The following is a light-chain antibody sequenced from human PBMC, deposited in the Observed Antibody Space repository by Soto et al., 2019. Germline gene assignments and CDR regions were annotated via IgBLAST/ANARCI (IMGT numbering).Light chain of an antibody. J-gene: IGLJ2*01. Sequence: QSALTQPASVSGSLGQSIALSCTGTSSDVGGSNYVSWYQQHPGKAPKLIMYQVNNRPSGVSDRFSASKSGNTASLTISGLQTEDEADYYCSSYTSRTALVFGGGTKLTVL. V-gene: IGLV2-14*01. CDR2: QVN. CDR1: SSDVGGSNY. CDR3: SSYTSRTALV.